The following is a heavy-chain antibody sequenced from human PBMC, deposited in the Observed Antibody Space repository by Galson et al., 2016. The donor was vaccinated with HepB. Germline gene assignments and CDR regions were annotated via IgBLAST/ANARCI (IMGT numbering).Heavy chain of an antibody. D-gene: IGHD3-10*01. Sequence: SLRLSCAASGFTFSRYGMHWVRQAPGKGLEWVAVISYDGSNKHYADSVKGRFTVSRDNSKNTLHLQMNGLRAEDTALYYCAKHTYSYASGNYAGFDYWGQGTLVTVSS. V-gene: IGHV3-30*18. J-gene: IGHJ4*02. CDR2: ISYDGSNK. CDR1: GFTFSRYG. CDR3: AKHTYSYASGNYAGFDY.